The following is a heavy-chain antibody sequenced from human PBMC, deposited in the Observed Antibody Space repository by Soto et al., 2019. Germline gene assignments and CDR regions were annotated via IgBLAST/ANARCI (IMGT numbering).Heavy chain of an antibody. Sequence: GGSLRLSCAASGFTFSSYAMSWVRQAPGKGLEWVSAISGSGGSTSYADSVKGRFTISRDNSKNTLYLQMTSLRAEDTAVYYCAPLTQKWLETGSYFDYWGQGTLVTVSS. CDR1: GFTFSSYA. J-gene: IGHJ4*02. D-gene: IGHD6-19*01. V-gene: IGHV3-23*01. CDR3: APLTQKWLETGSYFDY. CDR2: ISGSGGST.